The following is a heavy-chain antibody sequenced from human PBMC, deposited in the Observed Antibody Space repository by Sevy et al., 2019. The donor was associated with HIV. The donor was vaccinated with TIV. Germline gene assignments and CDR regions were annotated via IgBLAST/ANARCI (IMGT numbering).Heavy chain of an antibody. CDR1: GYRFSDYW. CDR2: IYPGDSDS. J-gene: IGHJ6*02. D-gene: IGHD1-1*01. V-gene: IGHV5-51*01. Sequence: GESLKISCKGSGYRFSDYWIAWVCHMPGKGLEWMGIIYPGDSDSRYSPSFQGQVTISAEKSINTASLQWRTLKASDTAMYYCARGARGTLPAFYYYGWDVWGQGTTVTVSS. CDR3: ARGARGTLPAFYYYGWDV.